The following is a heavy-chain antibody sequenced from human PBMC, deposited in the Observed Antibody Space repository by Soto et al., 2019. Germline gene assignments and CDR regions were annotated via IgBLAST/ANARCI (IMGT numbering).Heavy chain of an antibody. Sequence: PGGSLRLSCAASGFTFSNAWMSWVRQAPGKGLEWVGRIKSKTDGGTTDYAAPVKGRFTISRDDSKNALYLQMNSLKTEDTAVYYCTTDVAVAGTSGDYWGQGTLVTVSS. CDR3: TTDVAVAGTSGDY. J-gene: IGHJ4*02. V-gene: IGHV3-15*01. CDR2: IKSKTDGGTT. CDR1: GFTFSNAW. D-gene: IGHD6-19*01.